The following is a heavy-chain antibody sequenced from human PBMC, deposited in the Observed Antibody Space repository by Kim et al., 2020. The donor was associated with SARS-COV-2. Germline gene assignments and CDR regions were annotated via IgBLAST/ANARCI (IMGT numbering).Heavy chain of an antibody. CDR2: IGTAGDT. J-gene: IGHJ4*02. V-gene: IGHV3-13*01. D-gene: IGHD6-13*01. CDR1: GFTFSSYD. Sequence: GGSLRLSCAASGFTFSSYDMHWVRQATGKGLEWVSAIGTAGDTYYPGSVKGRFTISRENAKNSLYLQMNSLRAGDTAVYYCARDLDSSHGGALGYWGQGTLVTVSS. CDR3: ARDLDSSHGGALGY.